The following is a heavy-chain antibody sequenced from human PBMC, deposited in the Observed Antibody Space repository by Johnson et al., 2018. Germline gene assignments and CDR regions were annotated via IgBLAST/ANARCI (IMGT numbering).Heavy chain of an antibody. Sequence: VQLVESGGGLVQPGGSLRLSCAASGFTFSSYAMSWVRQAPGKGLEWVSIISPDGSEKYYVDSVKGRFTISRDNAKNSLYLQMNSLRAEDTAVYYCARGGLPRIVGATKAAFDIWGQGTMVTVSS. CDR1: GFTFSSYA. CDR3: ARGGLPRIVGATKAAFDI. D-gene: IGHD1-26*01. J-gene: IGHJ3*02. CDR2: ISPDGSEK. V-gene: IGHV3-7*01.